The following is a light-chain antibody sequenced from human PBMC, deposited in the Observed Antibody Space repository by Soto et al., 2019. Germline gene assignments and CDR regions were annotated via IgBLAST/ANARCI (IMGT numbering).Light chain of an antibody. CDR1: QGISSY. V-gene: IGKV1-8*01. CDR3: QKYNSAPLT. CDR2: AAS. Sequence: AIRMTQSPSSLSASTGGRVTITCRASQGISSYLAWYQQKPGKAPKLLIYAASTLQSGVPSRFSGSGSGTDFTLTISSLQPEDVATYYCQKYNSAPLTFGGGTKVDI. J-gene: IGKJ4*01.